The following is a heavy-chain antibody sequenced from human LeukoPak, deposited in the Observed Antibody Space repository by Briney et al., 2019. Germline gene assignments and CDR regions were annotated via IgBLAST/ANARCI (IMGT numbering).Heavy chain of an antibody. J-gene: IGHJ4*02. CDR1: GFTFSSYA. CDR2: ISYDGSNK. Sequence: GGSLRLSCAASGFTFSSYAMHWVCQARGKGLEWVAVISYDGSNKYYADSVKGRFTISRDNSKNTLYLQMNSLRAEDTAVYYCARILGYCSGGSCSEGDYWGQGTLVTVSS. D-gene: IGHD2-15*01. CDR3: ARILGYCSGGSCSEGDY. V-gene: IGHV3-30*04.